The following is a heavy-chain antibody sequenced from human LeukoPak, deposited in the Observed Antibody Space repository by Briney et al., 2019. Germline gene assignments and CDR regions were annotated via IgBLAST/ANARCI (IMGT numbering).Heavy chain of an antibody. CDR3: ARYNSYMDV. CDR2: MYSSGDT. CDR1: GGSIRSYH. J-gene: IGHJ6*03. V-gene: IGHV4-4*07. Sequence: SETLSLTCTVSGGSIRSYHWSWVRQPAGKTLEWIGRMYSSGDTKYNPSLQSRVTMSVDTSTSQFSLKLTSVTAADTAIYYCARYNSYMDVWGRDHGHRLL.